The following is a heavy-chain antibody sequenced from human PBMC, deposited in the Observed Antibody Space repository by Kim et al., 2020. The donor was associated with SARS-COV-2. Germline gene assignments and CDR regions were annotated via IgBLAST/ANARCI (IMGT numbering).Heavy chain of an antibody. D-gene: IGHD1-26*01. V-gene: IGHV3-9*01. J-gene: IGHJ4*02. CDR1: GFKFDDYA. CDR2: ISWNSGNI. Sequence: GGSLRLSCAASGFKFDDYAIHWVRQAPGKGLEWVSGISWNSGNIGYADSVKGRFTISRDSAKNSLYLQMNSLRTEDTAFYYCARAYFGANYLDYWGQGTLVTVSS. CDR3: ARAYFGANYLDY.